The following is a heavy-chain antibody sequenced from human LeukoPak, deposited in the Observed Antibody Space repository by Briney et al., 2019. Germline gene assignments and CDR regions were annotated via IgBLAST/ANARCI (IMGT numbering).Heavy chain of an antibody. CDR2: INPNSGGT. D-gene: IGHD6-19*01. CDR1: GYTFTGYY. V-gene: IGHV1-2*06. J-gene: IGHJ4*02. CDR3: ARDQWLYSSGCYGY. Sequence: ASVKVSCKASGYTFTGYYMHWVRQAPGQGLEWMGRINPNSGGTNYAEKFQGRVTMTRDTSISTAYMELSRLTSDDTAVYYCARDQWLYSSGCYGYWGQGTLVTVSS.